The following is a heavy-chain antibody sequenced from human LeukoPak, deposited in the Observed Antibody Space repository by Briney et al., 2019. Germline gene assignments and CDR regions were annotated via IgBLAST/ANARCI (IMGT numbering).Heavy chain of an antibody. CDR1: GFTFSSYS. CDR2: ISSSSSYI. J-gene: IGHJ4*02. V-gene: IGHV3-21*01. D-gene: IGHD3-22*01. Sequence: GGSLRLSCAASGFTFSSYSMNWVRQAPGKGLEWVSSISSSSSYIYYADSVKGRFTISRDNAKNSLYLQMNSLRAEDTAVYYCARLPETYYYDSSGYPFDYWGQGTLVTVSS. CDR3: ARLPETYYYDSSGYPFDY.